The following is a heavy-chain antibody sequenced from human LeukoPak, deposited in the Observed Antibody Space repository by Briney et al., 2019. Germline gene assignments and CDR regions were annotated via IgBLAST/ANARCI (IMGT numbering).Heavy chain of an antibody. J-gene: IGHJ4*02. CDR3: ARDRNYYDSSGYYETDY. CDR1: GFTFSSYW. Sequence: PGGSLRLSCAASGFTFSSYWMHWVRQAPGKGLVWVSHINSGGSSTTYADSVKGRFTISRDNAKNTLYLQMNSLRAEDTAVYYCARDRNYYDSSGYYETDYWGQGTLVTVSS. V-gene: IGHV3-74*01. CDR2: INSGGSST. D-gene: IGHD3-22*01.